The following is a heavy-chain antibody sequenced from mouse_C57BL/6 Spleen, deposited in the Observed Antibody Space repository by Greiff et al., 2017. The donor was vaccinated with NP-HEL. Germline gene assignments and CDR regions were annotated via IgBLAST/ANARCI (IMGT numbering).Heavy chain of an antibody. D-gene: IGHD1-1*01. Sequence: VMLVESGAELARPGASVKMSCKASGYTFTSYTMHWVKQRPGQGLEWIGYINPSSGYTKYNQKFKDKATLTADKSSSTAYMQLSSLTSEDSAVYYCAREMILRYYFDYWGQGTTLTVSS. CDR2: INPSSGYT. CDR1: GYTFTSYT. CDR3: AREMILRYYFDY. J-gene: IGHJ2*01. V-gene: IGHV1-4*01.